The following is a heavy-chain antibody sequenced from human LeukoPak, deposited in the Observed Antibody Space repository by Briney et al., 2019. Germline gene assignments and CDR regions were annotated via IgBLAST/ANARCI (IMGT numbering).Heavy chain of an antibody. CDR3: ARGVYGSGSYEFNWFDP. J-gene: IGHJ5*02. CDR2: IYTSGST. D-gene: IGHD3-10*01. V-gene: IGHV4-61*02. Sequence: SETLSLTCTVSGGSISSGSYYWSWIRQPAGKGLERIGRIYTSGSTNYNPSLKSRVTISVDTSKNQFSLKLSSVTAADTAVYYCARGVYGSGSYEFNWFDPWGQGTLVTVSS. CDR1: GGSISSGSYY.